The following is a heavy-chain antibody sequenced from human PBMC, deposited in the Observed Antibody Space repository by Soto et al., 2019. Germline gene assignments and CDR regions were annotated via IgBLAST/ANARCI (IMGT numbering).Heavy chain of an antibody. CDR3: ARNMDYYYGPGSGNGHGF. CDR1: GYTFTAYY. Sequence: QVQLVQSGAEVKEPGDSVRVSCEASGYTFTAYYIHWVRQAPGQGLEWMGWINPKFGDTTYAQDFQGRVSMTRDMSISTVYMDLNRLTSDDTAIYYCARNMDYYYGPGSGNGHGFWGQGTTVTVFS. CDR2: INPKFGDT. V-gene: IGHV1-2*02. D-gene: IGHD3-10*01. J-gene: IGHJ6*02.